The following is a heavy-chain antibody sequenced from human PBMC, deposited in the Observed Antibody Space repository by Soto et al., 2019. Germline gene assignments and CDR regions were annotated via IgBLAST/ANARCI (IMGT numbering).Heavy chain of an antibody. CDR1: GFTFSSYG. V-gene: IGHV3-33*01. D-gene: IGHD3-10*01. CDR2: IWYDGSQK. Sequence: QVQLVESGGGVVQPGRSLTLSCAASGFTFSSYGMHWVRQAPGKGLEWMAVIWYDGSQKYYADSVEGRFTISRDNSKNTLYLQMNSLRAEDKAVYYCVTEAMPGFDLDYWGQGSLVTVSS. CDR3: VTEAMPGFDLDY. J-gene: IGHJ4*02.